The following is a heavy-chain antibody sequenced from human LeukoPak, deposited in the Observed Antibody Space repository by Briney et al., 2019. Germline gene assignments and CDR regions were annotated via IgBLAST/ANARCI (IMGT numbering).Heavy chain of an antibody. CDR1: GGTFSSYA. D-gene: IGHD3-22*01. CDR3: ARYSGDYYDSSGYYSVAFDI. V-gene: IGHV1-69*04. J-gene: IGHJ3*02. Sequence: SVKVSCKASGGTFSSYAISWVRQAPGQGLEWMGRIIPILGIANYAQKFQGRVTITADKSTSTAYMELSSLRSEDTAVYYCARYSGDYYDSSGYYSVAFDIWGQGTMVTVSS. CDR2: IIPILGIA.